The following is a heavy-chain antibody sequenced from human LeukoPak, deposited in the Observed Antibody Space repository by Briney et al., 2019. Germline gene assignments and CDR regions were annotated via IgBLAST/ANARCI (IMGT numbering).Heavy chain of an antibody. CDR2: IRYDGSNK. CDR1: GFTFSSYG. V-gene: IGHV3-30*02. D-gene: IGHD4-17*01. CDR3: AKDRRPVNQQYGAPGY. Sequence: GGSLRLSCAASGFTFSSYGMHWVRQAPGKGLEWVAFIRYDGSNKYYADSVKGRFTISRDNSKNTLYLQMNSPRAEDTAVYYCAKDRRPVNQQYGAPGYWGQGTLVTVSS. J-gene: IGHJ4*02.